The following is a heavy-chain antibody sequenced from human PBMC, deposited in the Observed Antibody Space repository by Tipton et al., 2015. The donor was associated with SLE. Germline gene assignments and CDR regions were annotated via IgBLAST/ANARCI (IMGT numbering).Heavy chain of an antibody. Sequence: SLRLSCAASGFTFSSYEMNWVRQAPGKGLEWLSYISSSGTTMFYADSVKGRFTVSRDNAKNSLYLQVSSLRAEDTALYYCARETSERMSDAFDIWGQGTMVTVSS. CDR1: GFTFSSYE. CDR2: ISSSGTTM. V-gene: IGHV3-48*03. J-gene: IGHJ3*02. D-gene: IGHD2/OR15-2a*01. CDR3: ARETSERMSDAFDI.